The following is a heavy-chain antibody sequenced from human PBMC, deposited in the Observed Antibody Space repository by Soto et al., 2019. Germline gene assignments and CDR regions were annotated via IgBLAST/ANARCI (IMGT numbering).Heavy chain of an antibody. V-gene: IGHV1-69*01. D-gene: IGHD1-1*01. CDR1: GGTFSSYA. J-gene: IGHJ6*01. CDR2: IIPIFGTA. CDR3: ASNTPGTTTGTTVGDYYYCGMDV. Sequence: QVQLVQSGAEVKKPGSSVKVSCKASGGTFSSYAISWVRQSPGQGLEWMGGIIPIFGTANYAQKFQGRVTITADESTSTAYMELSSLRSEDTAVYYCASNTPGTTTGTTVGDYYYCGMDVWGQGPTVTVS.